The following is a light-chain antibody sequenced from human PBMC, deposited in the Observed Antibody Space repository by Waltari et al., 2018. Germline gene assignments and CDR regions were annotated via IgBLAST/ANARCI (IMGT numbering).Light chain of an antibody. V-gene: IGLV2-8*01. J-gene: IGLJ3*02. CDR1: SSDVGGNDY. CDR2: EVY. Sequence: QSALTQFPSASGSPGQSVTISCTGTSSDVGGNDYISWYQQHPGKAPKVIIYEVYKRPVGVPDRFSGSKPGNTASLTVSGLQAEDEANYYCSSYAGKYVFGGGTKLTVL. CDR3: SSYAGKYV.